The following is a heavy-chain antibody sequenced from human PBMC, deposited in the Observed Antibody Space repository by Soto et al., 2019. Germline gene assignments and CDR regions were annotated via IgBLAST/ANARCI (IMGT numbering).Heavy chain of an antibody. CDR2: IDWDDDK. Sequence: SGPTLVNPTQTLTLTCTVSGFSLSTSGMCVSWIRQPPGKALEWLARIDWDDDKYYSTSLKTRLTISKDTSKNQVVLTMTNMDPVDTATYYCARILFDTDDHSSSLAPLTDDYWGQGTLVTVSS. J-gene: IGHJ4*02. D-gene: IGHD6-13*01. V-gene: IGHV2-70*11. CDR3: ARILFDTDDHSSSLAPLTDDY. CDR1: GFSLSTSGMC.